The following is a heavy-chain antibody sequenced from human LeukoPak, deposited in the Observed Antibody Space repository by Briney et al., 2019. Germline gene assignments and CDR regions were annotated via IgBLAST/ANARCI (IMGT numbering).Heavy chain of an antibody. D-gene: IGHD4-11*01. CDR2: IIPIFGTA. CDR1: GGTFSSHA. CDR3: APTTVTPTSQPVAVN. J-gene: IGHJ4*02. Sequence: ASVKASCKASGGTFSSHAISWVRQAPGQGLEWMGGIIPIFGTANYAQKFQGRVTITADESTSTAYMELSSLRSEDTAVYYCAPTTVTPTSQPVAVNWGQGTLVTVSS. V-gene: IGHV1-69*13.